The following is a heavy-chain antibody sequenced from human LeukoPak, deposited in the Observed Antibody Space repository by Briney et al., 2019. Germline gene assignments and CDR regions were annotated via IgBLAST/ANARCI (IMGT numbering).Heavy chain of an antibody. J-gene: IGHJ4*02. V-gene: IGHV4-59*01. Sequence: SETLSLTCTVSGGSISSYYWSWIRQPPGKGLEWIGYIYYSGSTNYNPSLKSRVTISVDTSKNQFSLKLSSVTAADTAVYYCARANYDYSSSYFDYWGQGTLVTVSS. CDR1: GGSISSYY. CDR3: ARANYDYSSSYFDY. CDR2: IYYSGST. D-gene: IGHD6-13*01.